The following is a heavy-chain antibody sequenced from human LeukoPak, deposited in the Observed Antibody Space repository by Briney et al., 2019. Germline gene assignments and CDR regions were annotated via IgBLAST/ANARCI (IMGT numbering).Heavy chain of an antibody. J-gene: IGHJ4*02. CDR3: AKDPRIAVALYYFDY. D-gene: IGHD6-19*01. V-gene: IGHV3-23*01. CDR1: GFTFSSYA. CDR2: ISGIGGST. Sequence: GGSLRLSCSPSGFTFSSYAMIWLRQAPRKGLPWVSAISGIGGSTYYADSVKGRFTMSRDNSKNTLYLQMNSLRAEDTAVYYCAKDPRIAVALYYFDYWGQGTLVTVSS.